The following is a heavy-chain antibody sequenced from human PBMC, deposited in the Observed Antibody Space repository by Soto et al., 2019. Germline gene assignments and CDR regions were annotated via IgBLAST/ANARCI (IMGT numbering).Heavy chain of an antibody. V-gene: IGHV3-49*03. J-gene: IGHJ6*02. CDR1: GFTFGDYA. D-gene: IGHD6-6*01. CDR3: TRGSSSRGMDV. CDR2: IRSKAYGGTT. Sequence: PGGSLRLSCTASGFTFGDYAMSWFRQAPGKGLEWVGFIRSKAYGGTTEYAASVKGRFTISRDDSKSIAYPQMNSLKTEDTAVYYCTRGSSSRGMDVWGQGTTVTVSS.